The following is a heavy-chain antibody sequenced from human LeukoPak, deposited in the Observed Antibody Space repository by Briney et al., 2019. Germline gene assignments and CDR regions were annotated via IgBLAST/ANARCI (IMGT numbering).Heavy chain of an antibody. CDR1: GFTVSSNY. Sequence: GGSLRLSCAASGFTVSSNYMSWVRQAPGRGLEWVSVIYSGGSTYYADSVKGRFTISRDNSKNTLYLQMNSLRAEDTAVYYCARDHGYSSRWYIWTAAWGAFDIWGQGTMVTVSS. D-gene: IGHD6-13*01. CDR2: IYSGGST. J-gene: IGHJ3*02. V-gene: IGHV3-66*01. CDR3: ARDHGYSSRWYIWTAAWGAFDI.